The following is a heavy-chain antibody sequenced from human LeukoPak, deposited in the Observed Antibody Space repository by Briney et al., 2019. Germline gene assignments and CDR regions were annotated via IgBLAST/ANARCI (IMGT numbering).Heavy chain of an antibody. D-gene: IGHD2-15*01. CDR2: IYYSGST. J-gene: IGHJ5*02. Sequence: PSETLSLTCSVSGGSISSYYWSWIRQPPGKGLEWIGFIYYSGSTNYNPSLKSRVTISVDTSKNQFSLKLSSVTAADTAVYYCARTQYCSGGSCYLPYNWFDPWGQGTLVTVSS. CDR3: ARTQYCSGGSCYLPYNWFDP. CDR1: GGSISSYY. V-gene: IGHV4-59*01.